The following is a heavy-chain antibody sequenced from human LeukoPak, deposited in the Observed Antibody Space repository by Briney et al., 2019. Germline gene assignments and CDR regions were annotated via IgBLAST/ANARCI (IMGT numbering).Heavy chain of an antibody. D-gene: IGHD2-2*02. Sequence: PSETLSLTCTVSGYSISSGYYWGWIRQPPGKGLEWIGIIYHSGSTYYNPSLKSRVTISVDTSKNQFSLKLSSVTAADTAVYYCARDPYCSSTSCHRGIDYWGQGTLVTVSS. CDR1: GYSISSGYY. CDR3: ARDPYCSSTSCHRGIDY. J-gene: IGHJ4*02. CDR2: IYHSGST. V-gene: IGHV4-38-2*02.